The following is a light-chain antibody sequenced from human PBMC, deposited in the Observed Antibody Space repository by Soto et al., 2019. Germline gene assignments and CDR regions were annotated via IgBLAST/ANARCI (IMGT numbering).Light chain of an antibody. Sequence: DIQMTQSPSSLSAYVGDRVTITCRASQSISRHLNWYQQKPGKAPKLLIYAASSLQSGVPSRFSGSGSGTDFTLTINSLQPEDYVTYYCQQSYGALTWTFGQGTTVEIK. CDR3: QQSYGALTWT. V-gene: IGKV1-39*01. CDR1: QSISRH. J-gene: IGKJ1*01. CDR2: AAS.